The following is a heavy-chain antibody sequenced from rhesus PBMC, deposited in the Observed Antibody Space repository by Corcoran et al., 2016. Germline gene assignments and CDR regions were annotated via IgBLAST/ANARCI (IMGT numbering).Heavy chain of an antibody. CDR3: ARILSGGWKIDY. V-gene: IGHV4-173*01. J-gene: IGHJ4*01. CDR1: GGSISSNY. Sequence: QVQLQESGPGLVKPSETLSLTCAVSGGSISSNYWSWIRQPPGKGLEWSGRISCSGGGTAYNPSLKRRVTSSTDTSKNHFSLKLSSGTAADMAVYYCARILSGGWKIDYWGQGVLVTVSS. CDR2: ISCSGGGT. D-gene: IGHD6-37*01.